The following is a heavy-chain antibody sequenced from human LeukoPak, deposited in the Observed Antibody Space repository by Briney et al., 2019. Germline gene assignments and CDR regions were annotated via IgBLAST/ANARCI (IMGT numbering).Heavy chain of an antibody. Sequence: GGSLRPSCAASGFTLDDYAMHWVRQAPGKGPEWVSLISVDGGSTYYADSVKGRFTISRDNSKKSLYLQMNSLRTEDTALYYCAKDMGKCSSTSCSIDYWGQGTLVTVSS. CDR2: ISVDGGST. D-gene: IGHD2-2*01. V-gene: IGHV3-43*02. CDR1: GFTLDDYA. J-gene: IGHJ4*02. CDR3: AKDMGKCSSTSCSIDY.